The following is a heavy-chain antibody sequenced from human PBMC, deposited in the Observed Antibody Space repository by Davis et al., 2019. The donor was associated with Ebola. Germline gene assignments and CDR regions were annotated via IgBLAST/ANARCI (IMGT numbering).Heavy chain of an antibody. J-gene: IGHJ2*01. Sequence: GESLKISCQGSGYSFSNNWVGWVRQMPGKGLEWMGIIYPGDSDTRYSPSFQGQVTISADKSISTAYLQWSSLEASDTALYYCARGYWHFDLWGRGTLVTVSS. CDR1: GYSFSNNW. CDR3: ARGYWHFDL. V-gene: IGHV5-51*01. CDR2: IYPGDSDT.